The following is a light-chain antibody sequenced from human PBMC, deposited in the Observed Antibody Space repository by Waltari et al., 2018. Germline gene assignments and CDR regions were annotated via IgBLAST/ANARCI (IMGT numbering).Light chain of an antibody. V-gene: IGKV4-1*01. J-gene: IGKJ4*01. Sequence: DIVMTQSPDSLAVSLGERATINCMSSQSVLSSSNNKNYLAWYQQKPGQPPKLIIYWASTRESVVPDRFSGGGSGTDFTLTISSLQAEDVAVYYCQQYYGSPLTFGGGTKVEIK. CDR1: QSVLSSSNNKNY. CDR2: WAS. CDR3: QQYYGSPLT.